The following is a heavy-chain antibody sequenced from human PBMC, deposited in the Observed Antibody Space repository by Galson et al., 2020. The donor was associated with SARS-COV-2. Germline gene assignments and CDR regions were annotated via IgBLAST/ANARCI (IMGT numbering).Heavy chain of an antibody. CDR3: ARAKRITIFGVVNWFDP. V-gene: IGHV4-30-4*01. CDR1: GGSISSGDYY. CDR2: IYYSGST. J-gene: IGHJ5*02. D-gene: IGHD3-3*01. Sequence: ETSETLSLTCTVSGGSISSGDYYWSWISQPPGKGLEWIGYIYYSGSTYYNPSLKSRVTISVDTSKNQFSLKLSSVTAADTAVYYCARAKRITIFGVVNWFDPWGQGTLVTVSS.